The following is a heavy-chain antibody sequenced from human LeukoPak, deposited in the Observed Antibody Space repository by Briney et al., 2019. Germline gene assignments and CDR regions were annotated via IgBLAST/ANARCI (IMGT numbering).Heavy chain of an antibody. CDR2: ISSNGGST. J-gene: IGHJ6*02. CDR1: GFTFSTYP. D-gene: IGHD2-21*01. V-gene: IGHV3-64D*09. Sequence: QPGGSLRLSCSASGFTFSTYPMHWVRQAPGKGLEYVSTISSNGGSTYYADSVKGRFTISRDNSKNTLYLQMSSLRREDTALYYCVKDRGLLGNNGMDVWGQGTTVTVSS. CDR3: VKDRGLLGNNGMDV.